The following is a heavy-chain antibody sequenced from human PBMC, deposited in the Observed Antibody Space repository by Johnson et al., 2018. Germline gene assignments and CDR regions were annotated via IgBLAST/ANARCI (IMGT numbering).Heavy chain of an antibody. D-gene: IGHD3-16*01. CDR1: GYTFTTYD. J-gene: IGHJ3*01. CDR2: MNPNSGNT. Sequence: VQLVEAEAEVKQPGASVKVSCNASGYTFTTYDISWVRQATGQGLEWMGWMNPNSGNTVYAQKFQGRVTMTRDTSIRAAYMELRSLGSEDTAGYYWARGVSYIWGSPQGVFDDWGRGTLVTVSS. V-gene: IGHV1-8*01. CDR3: ARGVSYIWGSPQGVFDD.